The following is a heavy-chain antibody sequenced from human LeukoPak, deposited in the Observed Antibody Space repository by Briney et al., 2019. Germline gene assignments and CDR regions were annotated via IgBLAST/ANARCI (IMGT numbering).Heavy chain of an antibody. D-gene: IGHD6-19*01. J-gene: IGHJ4*02. CDR2: LHSSGRT. Sequence: SETLSLTCTVSGGSISSTDFYWGWIRQPPGEGLQCVASLHSSGRTYNNPSFGSRLSVSLDTSQNQFSLHLASVTAADTAVYYCARGGLSNSGWSFDHWGQGILVPVSS. CDR1: GGSISSTDFY. V-gene: IGHV4-39*01. CDR3: ARGGLSNSGWSFDH.